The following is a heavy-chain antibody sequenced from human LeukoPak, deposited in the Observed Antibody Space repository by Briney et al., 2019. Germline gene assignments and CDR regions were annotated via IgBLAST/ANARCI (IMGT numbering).Heavy chain of an antibody. V-gene: IGHV3-15*07. D-gene: IGHD3-22*01. CDR2: IRRNSDGGTI. CDR1: GFTFSDAW. CDR3: ATDFYDTT. Sequence: GGSLRLSCATSGFTFSDAWMNWVRQAPGRGLEWVGRIRRNSDGGTIDYAAPVKGRFALSRDDSKNTLYLHMSSLQTEDTAVYYCATDFYDTTWGQGTLVTVSS. J-gene: IGHJ5*02.